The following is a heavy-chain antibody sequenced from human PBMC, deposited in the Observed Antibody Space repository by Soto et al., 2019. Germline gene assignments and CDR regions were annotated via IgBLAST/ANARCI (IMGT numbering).Heavy chain of an antibody. V-gene: IGHV1-46*01. D-gene: IGHD6-19*01. Sequence: ASVKVSCKASGFTFTDYWMHWVRQAPGQGLEWMGVINPSGHSTMYALKFQGRVIMTRDTSTSTVYMDLSSLRSEDTAVYYCARDNSMTVAGQMNWYFDPWGRGXLVTVYS. CDR3: ARDNSMTVAGQMNWYFDP. CDR2: INPSGHST. CDR1: GFTFTDYW. J-gene: IGHJ2*01.